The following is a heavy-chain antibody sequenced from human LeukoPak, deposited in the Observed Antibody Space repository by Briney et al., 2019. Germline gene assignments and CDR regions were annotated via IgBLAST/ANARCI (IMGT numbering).Heavy chain of an antibody. Sequence: PGGSLRLSCAASGFTFSSYEMNWVRQAPGKGLEWVSYISSSGGTIYYADSVKGRFTISRDDAKNSLYLQMNSLRAEDTAVYYCARARSYFDYWGQGTLVTVSS. CDR3: ARARSYFDY. CDR1: GFTFSSYE. J-gene: IGHJ4*02. V-gene: IGHV3-48*03. CDR2: ISSSGGTI.